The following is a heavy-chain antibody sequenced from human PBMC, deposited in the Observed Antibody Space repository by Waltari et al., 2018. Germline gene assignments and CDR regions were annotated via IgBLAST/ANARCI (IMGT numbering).Heavy chain of an antibody. V-gene: IGHV3-23*01. J-gene: IGHJ4*02. CDR3: AKDRGTRITMIVVVITAVDY. D-gene: IGHD3-22*01. CDR2: ISGSGGST. Sequence: EVQLLESGGGLVQPGGSLRLSCAASGFTFSSYAMSWVRQAPGQGLEWVSAISGSGGSTYYADSVKGRFTIARDNSKNTLYLQMNSLRAEDTAVYYCAKDRGTRITMIVVVITAVDYWGQGTLVTVSS. CDR1: GFTFSSYA.